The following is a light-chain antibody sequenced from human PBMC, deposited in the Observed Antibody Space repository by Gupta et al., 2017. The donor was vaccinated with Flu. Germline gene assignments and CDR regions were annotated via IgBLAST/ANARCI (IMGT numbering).Light chain of an antibody. V-gene: IGLV2-11*01. Sequence: VTITCTGTSSEVSGYNRVSWYQQHPGTAPKVILDDVSKRPSGVPDRFACSKFGNAASPTISGLQAEDEADYYCCSYAGSNTIYVFGTGTEVTVL. CDR3: CSYAGSNTIYV. CDR1: SSEVSGYNR. CDR2: DVS. J-gene: IGLJ1*01.